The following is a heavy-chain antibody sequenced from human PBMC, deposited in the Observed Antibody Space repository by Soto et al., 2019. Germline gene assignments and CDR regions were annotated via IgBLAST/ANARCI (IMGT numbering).Heavy chain of an antibody. CDR3: GRGPLYYYMDV. CDR2: INQSGST. V-gene: IGHV4-34*01. J-gene: IGHJ6*03. CDR1: GGYICDLY. Sequence: SETLSLTYCVYGGYICDLYWRRILQHPGKGLELIAAINQSGSTNYNPSHESRVTISVDTSKNQFSLKLSSVTAADTAVYYCGRGPLYYYMDVWGKGTTVTVSS.